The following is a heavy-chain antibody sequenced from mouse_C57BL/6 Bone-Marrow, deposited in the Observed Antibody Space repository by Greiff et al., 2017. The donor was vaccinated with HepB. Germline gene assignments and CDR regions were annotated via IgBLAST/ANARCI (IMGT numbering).Heavy chain of an antibody. D-gene: IGHD3-2*02. CDR1: GYAFSSSW. J-gene: IGHJ4*01. Sequence: QVQLKESGPELVKPGASVKISCKASGYAFSSSWMNWVKQRPGKGLEWIGRIYPGDGDTNYNGKFKGKATLTADKSSSTAYMQLSSLTSEDSAVYFCARARQLRLHYYAMDYWGQGTSVTVSS. CDR2: IYPGDGDT. V-gene: IGHV1-82*01. CDR3: ARARQLRLHYYAMDY.